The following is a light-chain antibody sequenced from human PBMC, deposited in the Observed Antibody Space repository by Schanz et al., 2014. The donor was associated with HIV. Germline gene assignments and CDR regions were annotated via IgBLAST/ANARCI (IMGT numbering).Light chain of an antibody. CDR3: QSYDSTLSSYV. Sequence: QSALTQPASVSGSPGQSITISCTGTSSDVGAYKHVSWYQQHPGKAPRLLISEVNKRPSGVSNRFSGSKSGNTASLTISGLQAEDEADYFCQSYDSTLSSYVFGTGTKVTVL. CDR1: SSDVGAYKH. CDR2: EVN. J-gene: IGLJ1*01. V-gene: IGLV2-14*01.